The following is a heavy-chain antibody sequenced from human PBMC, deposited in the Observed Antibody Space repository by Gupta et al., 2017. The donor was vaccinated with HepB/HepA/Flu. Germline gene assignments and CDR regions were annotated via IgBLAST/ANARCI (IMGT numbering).Heavy chain of an antibody. D-gene: IGHD6-6*01. Sequence: EVQLLESGGGLVQPGGSLRLSCAASGFTFSSSAMSWVRQAPGKGLEWVAAISGSGGSTYYADSVKGRFTISRDNSKNTLYLQMNSLRAEDTAVYYCANSRGYSSSSRVPPWFDPWGQGTLVTVSS. V-gene: IGHV3-23*01. J-gene: IGHJ5*02. CDR1: GFTFSSSA. CDR3: ANSRGYSSSSRVPPWFDP. CDR2: ISGSGGST.